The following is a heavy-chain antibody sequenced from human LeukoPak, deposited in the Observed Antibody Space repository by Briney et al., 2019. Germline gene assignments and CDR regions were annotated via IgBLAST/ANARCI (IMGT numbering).Heavy chain of an antibody. CDR3: AGSDTTGYTPREPDYWYFDL. D-gene: IGHD1-1*01. V-gene: IGHV3-21*01. CDR2: VSSGSSYI. J-gene: IGHJ2*01. CDR1: GFTFSSYS. Sequence: GGSLRLSCAASGFTFSSYSMNWVRQAPGKGLEWVSSVSSGSSYIYYADSLKGRFTISRDNAKNSLYLQMTSLRAEDTAVYYCAGSDTTGYTPREPDYWYFDLWGRGTLVTVSS.